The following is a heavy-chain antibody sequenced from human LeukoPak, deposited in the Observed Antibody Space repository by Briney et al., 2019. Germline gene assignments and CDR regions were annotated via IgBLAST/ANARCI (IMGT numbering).Heavy chain of an antibody. CDR3: AKTLWDATQYYFDY. Sequence: GGSLRLSCAASGFTFSSYAMSWVRQAPGKGLEWVSAISGSGGSTYYADSVKGRFTISRDNSKNTLYLQMNSLRAEDTAVYHCAKTLWDATQYYFDYWGQGTLVTVSS. V-gene: IGHV3-23*01. CDR2: ISGSGGST. J-gene: IGHJ4*02. D-gene: IGHD1-26*01. CDR1: GFTFSSYA.